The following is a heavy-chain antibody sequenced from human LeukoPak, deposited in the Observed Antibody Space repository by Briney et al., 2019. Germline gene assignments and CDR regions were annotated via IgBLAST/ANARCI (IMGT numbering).Heavy chain of an antibody. Sequence: GGSLRLSCAASGFTFSSYEMNWVRQAPGKWLEWVSYISSSGSTIYYADSVKGRFTISRDNAKNSLYLQMNSLRAEDTAVYYCARVSSGSSSDHLGYWGRGTLVTVSS. CDR2: ISSSGSTI. J-gene: IGHJ4*02. CDR3: ARVSSGSSSDHLGY. D-gene: IGHD6-6*01. CDR1: GFTFSSYE. V-gene: IGHV3-48*03.